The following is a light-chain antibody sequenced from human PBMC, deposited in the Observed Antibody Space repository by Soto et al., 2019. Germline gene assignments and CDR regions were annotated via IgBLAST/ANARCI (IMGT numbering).Light chain of an antibody. J-gene: IGKJ4*01. V-gene: IGKV3-15*01. CDR3: QQYNDWPPWLT. Sequence: EIVMTQSPATLSVSPGERATLSCRASQSVSSRLAWYQQKPGQAPRLLIYSTSTRATGIPARFSGGGSGTEYTLTISSLQSEDFAVYYCQQYNDWPPWLTFGGGTKVEIK. CDR1: QSVSSR. CDR2: STS.